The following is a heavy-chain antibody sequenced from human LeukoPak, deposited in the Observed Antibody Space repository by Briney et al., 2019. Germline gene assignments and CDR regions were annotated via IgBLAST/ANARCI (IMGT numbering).Heavy chain of an antibody. D-gene: IGHD5-18*01. V-gene: IGHV3-23*01. J-gene: IGHJ4*02. CDR1: GFTFNYYA. Sequence: PGGSLRLSCAASGFTFNYYAMSWVRQAPGKGLEWVSGISDNEGTTYYTDSVKGRFTISRDNTKNTVYLQMNNPRADDTAVYFCARHDSFIPYWGQGTLVTVSS. CDR3: ARHDSFIPY. CDR2: ISDNEGTT.